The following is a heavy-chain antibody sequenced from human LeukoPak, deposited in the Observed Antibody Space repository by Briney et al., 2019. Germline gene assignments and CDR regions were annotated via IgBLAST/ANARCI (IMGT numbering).Heavy chain of an antibody. Sequence: SETLSLTCTVSGGSISSYYWSWIRQPPGKGLEWIGYIYYSGSTNYNPSLKSRVTIPVDTSKNQFSLKLSSVTAADTAVYYCAKSVTPYYFDYWGQGTLVTVSS. CDR2: IYYSGST. J-gene: IGHJ4*02. CDR3: AKSVTPYYFDY. D-gene: IGHD4-17*01. CDR1: GGSISSYY. V-gene: IGHV4-59*01.